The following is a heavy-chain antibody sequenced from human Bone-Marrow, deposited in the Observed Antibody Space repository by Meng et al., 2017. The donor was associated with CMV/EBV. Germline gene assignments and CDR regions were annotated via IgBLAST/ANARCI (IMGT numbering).Heavy chain of an antibody. Sequence: HWVRQATGKGLEWVSGIGTAGDTNYPGPVKGRFTISRENAKNSLYLQMNSLRAGDTAVYYCARDLNYYDSSGSPLGYWGQGTLVTVSS. V-gene: IGHV3-13*01. CDR2: IGTAGDT. D-gene: IGHD3-22*01. J-gene: IGHJ4*02. CDR3: ARDLNYYDSSGSPLGY.